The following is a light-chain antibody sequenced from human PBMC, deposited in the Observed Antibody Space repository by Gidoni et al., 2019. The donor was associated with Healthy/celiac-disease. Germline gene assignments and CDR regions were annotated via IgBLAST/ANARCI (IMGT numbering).Light chain of an antibody. J-gene: IGKJ1*01. V-gene: IGKV1-39*01. CDR2: AAS. Sequence: DIHMTQSPSSLSASVGDRVTITFRASQSISSYLNWYQQKPGKAPKLLIYAASSLQSGVPSRFSGSGSGTDFTLTISSLQPEDFATYYCQQSYSTPRTWTFGQGTKVEIK. CDR3: QQSYSTPRTWT. CDR1: QSISSY.